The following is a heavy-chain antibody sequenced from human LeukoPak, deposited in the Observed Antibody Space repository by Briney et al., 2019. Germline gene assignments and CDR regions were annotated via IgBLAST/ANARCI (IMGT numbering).Heavy chain of an antibody. D-gene: IGHD4-17*01. CDR2: ISAYNGNT. CDR1: GYTFTSYG. Sequence: ASVKVSCKASGYTFTSYGISWVRQAPGQGLEWMGWISAYNGNTNYAQKLQGRVTMTTDTSTSTAYMELRSLRSDDTAVYYCARAYGDYVFGYYYYYYMDVWGKGTTVTISS. CDR3: ARAYGDYVFGYYYYYYMDV. J-gene: IGHJ6*03. V-gene: IGHV1-18*01.